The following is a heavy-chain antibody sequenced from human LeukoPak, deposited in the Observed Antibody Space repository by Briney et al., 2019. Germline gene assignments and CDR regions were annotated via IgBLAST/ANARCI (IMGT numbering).Heavy chain of an antibody. Sequence: PSETLSLTCLVSGASVSTSHWNWIRQLPGKGLEWIGCLSYTGKTDYNPSLTSRVTISLGTSKNQVSLKLSSVTAADTAVYYCARLRSEEMATKFDMHTLYYFDYWGQGTLVTVSS. CDR2: LSYTGKT. CDR1: GASVSTSH. J-gene: IGHJ4*02. V-gene: IGHV4-59*08. D-gene: IGHD5-24*01. CDR3: ARLRSEEMATKFDMHTLYYFDY.